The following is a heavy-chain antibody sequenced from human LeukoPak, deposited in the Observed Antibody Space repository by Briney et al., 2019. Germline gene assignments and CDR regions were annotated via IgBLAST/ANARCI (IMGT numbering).Heavy chain of an antibody. J-gene: IGHJ4*02. V-gene: IGHV1-8*01. CDR2: MNPNSGNT. D-gene: IGHD6-19*01. Sequence: ASVTVSCKASGYTFTSYDINWVRQAPGQGLEWMGWMNPNSGNTGYAQKFQGRATMTRNTSISTAYMELSSLRSEDTAVYYCARGLSGWYGGRNSRLDYWGQGTLVTVSS. CDR1: GYTFTSYD. CDR3: ARGLSGWYGGRNSRLDY.